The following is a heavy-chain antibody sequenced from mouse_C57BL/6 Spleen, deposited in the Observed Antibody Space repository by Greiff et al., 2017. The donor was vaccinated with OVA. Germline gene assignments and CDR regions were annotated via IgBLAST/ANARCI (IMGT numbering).Heavy chain of an antibody. V-gene: IGHV14-3*01. CDR3: AFYYDYDEYYAMDY. Sequence: EVQLQQSVAELVRPGASVKLSCTASGFNIKNTYMHWVKQRPEQGLEWIGRIDPANGNTKYAPKFQGKAIITADTSSNTAYLQLSSLTSEDAAIYYCAFYYDYDEYYAMDYWGQGTSVTVSS. CDR1: GFNIKNTY. D-gene: IGHD2-4*01. CDR2: IDPANGNT. J-gene: IGHJ4*01.